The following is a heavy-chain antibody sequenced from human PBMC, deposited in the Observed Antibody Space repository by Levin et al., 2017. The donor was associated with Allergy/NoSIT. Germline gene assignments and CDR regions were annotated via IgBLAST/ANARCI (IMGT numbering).Heavy chain of an antibody. Sequence: QAGGSLRLSCAASGFTFDDYAMHWVRQAPGKGLEWVSGISWNSGRIAYADSVKGRFIISRDNAKNSLYLQVNSLRSEDTAFYYCVQGGTTVTSLASLASWGQGTLVTVSS. J-gene: IGHJ4*02. CDR1: GFTFDDYA. V-gene: IGHV3-9*01. D-gene: IGHD4-11*01. CDR2: ISWNSGRI. CDR3: VQGGTTVTSLASLAS.